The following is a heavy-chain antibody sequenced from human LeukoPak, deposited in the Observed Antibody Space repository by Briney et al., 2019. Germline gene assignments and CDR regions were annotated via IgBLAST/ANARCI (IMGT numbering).Heavy chain of an antibody. J-gene: IGHJ2*01. CDR3: ARHARHYDSSGYYYDWYFDL. CDR1: GYSFTSYW. Sequence: GESLKISCKGSGYSFTSYWISWVRQMPGKGLEWMGIIYPGDSDTRYSPSFQGQVTISADKSISTAYLQWSSLKASDTAMYYCARHARHYDSSGYYYDWYFDLWGRGTLVTVSP. CDR2: IYPGDSDT. D-gene: IGHD3-22*01. V-gene: IGHV5-51*01.